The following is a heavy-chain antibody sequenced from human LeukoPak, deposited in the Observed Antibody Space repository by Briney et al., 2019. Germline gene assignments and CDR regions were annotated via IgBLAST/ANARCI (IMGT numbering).Heavy chain of an antibody. J-gene: IGHJ4*02. CDR3: ARARVSGYDSPFDY. V-gene: IGHV3-48*01. Sequence: GGSLRLSCAASGFTFSSYSMNWVRQAPGKGLEWVSYISSSSTIYYADSVKGRFTISRDNAKNSLYLQMNSLRAEDTAVYYCARARVSGYDSPFDYWGQGTLVTVSS. CDR2: ISSSSTI. D-gene: IGHD5-12*01. CDR1: GFTFSSYS.